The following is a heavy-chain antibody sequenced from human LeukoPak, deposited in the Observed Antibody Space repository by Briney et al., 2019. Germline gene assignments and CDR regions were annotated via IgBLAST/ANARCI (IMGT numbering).Heavy chain of an antibody. Sequence: ASVKVSCKASEYSFSNYDINWVRQAPGQGLEWMGWINPNSGGTNYAQKFQGRVTMTRDTSISTAYMELSRLRSDDTAVYYCAREPYGSGSQTLDYWGQGTLVTVSS. CDR1: EYSFSNYD. J-gene: IGHJ4*02. CDR2: INPNSGGT. V-gene: IGHV1-2*02. CDR3: AREPYGSGSQTLDY. D-gene: IGHD3-10*01.